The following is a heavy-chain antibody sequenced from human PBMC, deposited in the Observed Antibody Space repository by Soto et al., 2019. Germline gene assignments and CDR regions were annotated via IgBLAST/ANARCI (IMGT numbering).Heavy chain of an antibody. J-gene: IGHJ4*02. Sequence: QVQLVQSGAEVKKPGSSEKVSCKASGGTFSSYRINWVRQAPGQGLEWVGGIVPIYRTADYAQKFQGRVTITADESARTAYMELRSLKSQDTAVYYCARDSGAKLSSSWGQGTLVTVSS. CDR1: GGTFSSYR. CDR2: IVPIYRTA. CDR3: ARDSGAKLSSS. D-gene: IGHD6-13*01. V-gene: IGHV1-69*01.